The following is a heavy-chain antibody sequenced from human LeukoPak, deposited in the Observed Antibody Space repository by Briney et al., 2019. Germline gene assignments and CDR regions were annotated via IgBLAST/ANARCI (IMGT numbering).Heavy chain of an antibody. V-gene: IGHV1-2*06. CDR1: GYTFTGYY. CDR3: AREAWDYGSLSY. Sequence: GASVKVSCKASGYTFTGYYMHWVRQAPGQGLEWMGRINPNSGGTNYAQKFQGRVTMTRDTSISTAYMELRSLRSDDTAVYYCAREAWDYGSLSYWGQGTLVTVSS. J-gene: IGHJ4*02. CDR2: INPNSGGT. D-gene: IGHD4-17*01.